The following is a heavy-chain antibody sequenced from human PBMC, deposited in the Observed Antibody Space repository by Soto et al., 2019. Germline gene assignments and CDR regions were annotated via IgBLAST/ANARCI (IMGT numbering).Heavy chain of an antibody. J-gene: IGHJ3*02. CDR3: AIDEYCGNSCPTGVAALDI. CDR2: ISGSGGTT. CDR1: GFPFSSYA. Sequence: EVQLLESGGGLVQPGGSLRLSCAASGFPFSSYAMTWVRQAPGKGLEWVSSISGSGGTTYYADSVKGWFTISRDNSKNTLYLQKNSLRAEDTAVYYCAIDEYCGNSCPTGVAALDIWCEGIMVTVSS. D-gene: IGHD2-21*01. V-gene: IGHV3-23*01.